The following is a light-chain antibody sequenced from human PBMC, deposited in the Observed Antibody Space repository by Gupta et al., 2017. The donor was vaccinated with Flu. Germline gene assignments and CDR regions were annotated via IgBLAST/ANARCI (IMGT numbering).Light chain of an antibody. CDR2: KDT. Sequence: QRPGQAPLLLLYKDTERPSGIPARFSASNSGTTVTLTLSGVQSEDEADYYFPSGDSRDTFLLFGVGTKLTVL. V-gene: IGLV3-25*03. J-gene: IGLJ3*02. CDR3: PSGDSRDTFLL.